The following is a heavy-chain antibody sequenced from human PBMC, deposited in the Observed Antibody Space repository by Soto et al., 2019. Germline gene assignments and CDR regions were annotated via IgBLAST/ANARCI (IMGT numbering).Heavy chain of an antibody. Sequence: SETLSLTCTVSGGSISSYYWSWIRQPPGKGLEWIGYIYYSGSTNYNPSLKSRVTISVDTSKNQFSLKLSSVTAADTAVYYCARLETGTAGFDYWGQGTLVTVSS. D-gene: IGHD1-7*01. CDR1: GGSISSYY. CDR3: ARLETGTAGFDY. V-gene: IGHV4-59*08. J-gene: IGHJ4*02. CDR2: IYYSGST.